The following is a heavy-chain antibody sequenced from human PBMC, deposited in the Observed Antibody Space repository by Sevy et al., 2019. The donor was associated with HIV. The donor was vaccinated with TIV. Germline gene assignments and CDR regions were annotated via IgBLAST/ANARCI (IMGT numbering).Heavy chain of an antibody. V-gene: IGHV1-46*03. Sequence: ASVKVSCKASGSTSTTYYFHWVRQAPGQGLEWLGLIRPDGSSKGYTHKFQARVTMTRDTSTCTVYMELGSLRSEDTAVYYCACEPGYALKYFDSWGLGTLVTVSS. J-gene: IGHJ4*02. D-gene: IGHD5-12*01. CDR2: IRPDGSSK. CDR3: ACEPGYALKYFDS. CDR1: GSTSTTYY.